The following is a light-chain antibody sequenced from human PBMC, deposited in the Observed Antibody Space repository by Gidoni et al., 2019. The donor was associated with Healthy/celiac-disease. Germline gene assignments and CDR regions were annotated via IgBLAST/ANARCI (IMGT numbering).Light chain of an antibody. V-gene: IGKV1-39*01. Sequence: DIQMTPSPSSLSASVGDSVTITCRASQSISSYLNWYQQKPGKAPKLLIYAASSLQSGVPARFSGSGSGTDFTLTISSLQPEDFATYYCQQSYSTPLTFXGXTKVEIK. CDR3: QQSYSTPLT. CDR1: QSISSY. J-gene: IGKJ4*01. CDR2: AAS.